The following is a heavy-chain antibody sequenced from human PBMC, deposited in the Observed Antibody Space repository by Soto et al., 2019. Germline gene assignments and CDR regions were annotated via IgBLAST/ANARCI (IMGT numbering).Heavy chain of an antibody. CDR2: IYHSGST. J-gene: IGHJ6*02. CDR1: GGSISIGGYS. D-gene: IGHD3-10*01. Sequence: SETLSLTCAVSGGSISIGGYSWSWIRQPPGKGLEWIGYIYHSGSTYYNPSLKSRVTISVDRSKNQFSLKLSSVTAADTAVYYCARVNAGSGIDYYYYGMDVWGQGTTVTVSS. CDR3: ARVNAGSGIDYYYYGMDV. V-gene: IGHV4-30-2*01.